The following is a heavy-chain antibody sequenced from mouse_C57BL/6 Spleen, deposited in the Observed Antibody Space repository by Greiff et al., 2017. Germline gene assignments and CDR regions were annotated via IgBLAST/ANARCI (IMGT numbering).Heavy chain of an antibody. CDR3: ARRDYYGSSFYFDY. CDR1: GYTFTSYW. V-gene: IGHV1-55*01. D-gene: IGHD1-1*01. CDR2: IYPGSGST. Sequence: QVQLQQSGAELVKPGASVKMSCKASGYTFTSYWITWVKQRPGQGLEWIGDIYPGSGSTNYNEKFKSKATLTVDTSSSTAYMQLSSLTSEDSAVYYCARRDYYGSSFYFDYWGQGTTLTVSS. J-gene: IGHJ2*01.